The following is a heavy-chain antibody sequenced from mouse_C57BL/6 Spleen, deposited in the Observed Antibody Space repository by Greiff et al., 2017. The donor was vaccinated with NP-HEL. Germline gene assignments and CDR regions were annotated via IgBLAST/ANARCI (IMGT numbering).Heavy chain of an antibody. Sequence: QVQLQQPGAELLKPGASVKMSCKASGYTFTSYWITWVKQRPGQGLEWIGDIYPGSGSTNYNEKFKSKATLTVDTSSSTAYMQLSSLTSEDSAVYYCARGHYYVVYYFDYWGQGTTLTVSS. V-gene: IGHV1-55*01. CDR2: IYPGSGST. CDR1: GYTFTSYW. CDR3: ARGHYYVVYYFDY. J-gene: IGHJ2*01. D-gene: IGHD1-2*01.